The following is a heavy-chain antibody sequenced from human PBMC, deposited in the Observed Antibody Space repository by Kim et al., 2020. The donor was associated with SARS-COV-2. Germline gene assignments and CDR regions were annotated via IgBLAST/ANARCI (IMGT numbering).Heavy chain of an antibody. J-gene: IGHJ5*01. CDR1: GDSITTANW. CDR2: IHYGGNT. V-gene: IGHV4-4*02. CDR3: SRCPVAGSSFCLDS. D-gene: IGHD6-6*01. Sequence: SETLSLTCAVSGDSITTANWWSWVRQAPGKGLEWIGEIHYGGNTNYNPSLKNRVTISIDNSKNEFSLRLTSATAADTAVYYCSRCPVAGSSFCLDSWGQGTLVTVSS.